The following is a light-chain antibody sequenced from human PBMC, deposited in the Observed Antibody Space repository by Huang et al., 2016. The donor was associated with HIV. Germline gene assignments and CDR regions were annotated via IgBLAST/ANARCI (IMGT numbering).Light chain of an antibody. J-gene: IGKJ2*01. CDR3: QQSYRTPRT. CDR2: AAS. V-gene: IGKV1-39*01. CDR1: QSVGGY. Sequence: DIQMTQSPSSLSASGGDRVIITCRASQSVGGYLNWYQQIPGKAPKLLIYAASLLQSGVPSRFSGSGSGTDFILSISSLQPEDFTTYYCQQSYRTPRTFGQGTTLEI.